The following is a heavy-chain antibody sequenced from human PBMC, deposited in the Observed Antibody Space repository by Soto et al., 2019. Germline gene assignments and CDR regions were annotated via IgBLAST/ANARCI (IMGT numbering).Heavy chain of an antibody. V-gene: IGHV3-21*01. CDR1: GFTFSSYS. J-gene: IGHJ6*02. CDR3: ARDLRAAAGTSYYYGMDV. Sequence: EVQLVESGGGLVKPGGSLRLSCAASGFTFSSYSMNWVRQAPGKGLEWVSSMSSSSSYIYYADSVQGRFTISRDNAKNSLYLQMNSLRAEDTAVYYSARDLRAAAGTSYYYGMDVWGQGTTVTVSS. D-gene: IGHD6-13*01. CDR2: MSSSSSYI.